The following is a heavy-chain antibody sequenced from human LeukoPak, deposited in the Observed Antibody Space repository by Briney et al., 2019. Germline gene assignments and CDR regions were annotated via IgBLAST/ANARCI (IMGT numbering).Heavy chain of an antibody. CDR1: GGSISSSNYY. Sequence: SETLSLTSTVSGGSISSSNYYWGWIRQPPGKGLEWIGNIFYSGSTYYNPSLKSRVTISVDTSKNQFSLRLSSVTAADTAVYYCAGLVVVTATIDYWGQGTLVTVSS. J-gene: IGHJ4*02. V-gene: IGHV4-39*01. CDR3: AGLVVVTATIDY. CDR2: IFYSGST. D-gene: IGHD2-21*02.